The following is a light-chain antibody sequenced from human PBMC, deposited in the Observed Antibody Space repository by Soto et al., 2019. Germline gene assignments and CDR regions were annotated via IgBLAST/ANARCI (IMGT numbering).Light chain of an antibody. J-gene: IGKJ1*01. Sequence: EIVMTQSPATLSVSPGERATLSCRASQSVNSNLAWYHQKPGQAPRLLIYGASTGATGIPARFSGSGSGTDFTLTISSLQSEDFAVYYCQQYNNWPRTFGQGTKVDIK. CDR1: QSVNSN. CDR2: GAS. CDR3: QQYNNWPRT. V-gene: IGKV3-15*01.